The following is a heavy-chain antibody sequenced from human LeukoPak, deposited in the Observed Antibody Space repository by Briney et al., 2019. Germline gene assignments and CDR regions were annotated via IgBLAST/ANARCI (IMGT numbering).Heavy chain of an antibody. Sequence: ASVKVSCKASGYTFTGYNMHWVRQAPGQGLEWMGRINPNSGGTNYAQKFQGRVTMTRDTSISTAYMELSRLRSDDTAVYYCARDRGYYDSSGYTYDYWGQGTLVTVSS. CDR2: INPNSGGT. V-gene: IGHV1-2*06. D-gene: IGHD3-22*01. J-gene: IGHJ4*02. CDR3: ARDRGYYDSSGYTYDY. CDR1: GYTFTGYN.